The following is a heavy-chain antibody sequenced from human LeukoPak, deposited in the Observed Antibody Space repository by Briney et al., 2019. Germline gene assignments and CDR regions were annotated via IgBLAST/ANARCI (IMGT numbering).Heavy chain of an antibody. CDR1: GFTFSAYG. D-gene: IGHD2-8*02. CDR3: AKDMRGVVLVPRAYYFDS. V-gene: IGHV3-23*01. Sequence: GGSLRLSCVGSGFTFSAYGMSWVRHAPGKGLESVSSISGSDGATSYADSVKGRFTISRDNSKNTLYLQMNSLRAEDTAVYYCAKDMRGVVLVPRAYYFDSWGQGTLVTVSS. J-gene: IGHJ4*02. CDR2: ISGSDGAT.